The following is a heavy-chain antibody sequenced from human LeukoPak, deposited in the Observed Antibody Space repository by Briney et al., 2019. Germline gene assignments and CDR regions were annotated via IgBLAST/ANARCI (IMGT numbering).Heavy chain of an antibody. Sequence: PSETLSLTCAVSGASVTSDDWNWIRQSPGKGLEWIGYMYHTGTSDYNPSLQRRITISLDTPNNKVSLTLSSVTAADTAVYYCATTRGYSTNDAFDIWGQGTRATVSS. CDR3: ATTRGYSTNDAFDI. J-gene: IGHJ3*02. CDR1: GASVTSDD. D-gene: IGHD5-18*01. V-gene: IGHV4-59*02. CDR2: MYHTGTS.